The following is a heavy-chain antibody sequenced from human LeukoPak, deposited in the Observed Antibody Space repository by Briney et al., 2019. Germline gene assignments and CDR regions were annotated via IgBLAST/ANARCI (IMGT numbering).Heavy chain of an antibody. J-gene: IGHJ4*02. D-gene: IGHD2-15*01. CDR2: IYYSGST. Sequence: SETLSLTCTVSGGSINGYYWTWIRQPPGEGLDWIGYIYYSGSTKYNPSLKSRVTISVDTSKNQFSLKLSSVTAADTAVYYCARRYCYGGSCYSAHDYWGQGTPVTVSS. V-gene: IGHV4-59*08. CDR3: ARRYCYGGSCYSAHDY. CDR1: GGSINGYY.